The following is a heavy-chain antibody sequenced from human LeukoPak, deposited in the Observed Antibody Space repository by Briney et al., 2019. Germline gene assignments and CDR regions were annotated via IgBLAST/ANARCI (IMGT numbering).Heavy chain of an antibody. D-gene: IGHD3-22*01. V-gene: IGHV4-39*07. CDR1: GRSISSSSYY. CDR2: IYYSGST. J-gene: IGHJ4*02. CDR3: ARSGRGTMIVVVIGKGYYFDY. Sequence: ADTLSLTCTVWGRSISSSSYYGGWIRQPPGKGREWSGSIYYSGSTYYNPSLKRRLTISGDACKKQFCLTLSSVTAADTAVYSCARSGRGTMIVVVIGKGYYFDYWGQGTLVTVSS.